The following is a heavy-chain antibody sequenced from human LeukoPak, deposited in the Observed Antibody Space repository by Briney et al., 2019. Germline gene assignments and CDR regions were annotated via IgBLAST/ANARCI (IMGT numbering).Heavy chain of an antibody. J-gene: IGHJ6*03. CDR1: GFMFEDYA. CDR2: ITWNSGSV. V-gene: IGHV3-9*01. D-gene: IGHD3-3*01. CDR3: ARDPRIDFGVVIIHYYYMDV. Sequence: PGGSLRLSCAVSGFMFEDYAMHWVRQAPGKGLEWVSSITWNSGSVAYADSVKGRFSISRDNAKNSLYLQMNSLRAEDTAVYYCARDPRIDFGVVIIHYYYMDVWGKGTTVTVSS.